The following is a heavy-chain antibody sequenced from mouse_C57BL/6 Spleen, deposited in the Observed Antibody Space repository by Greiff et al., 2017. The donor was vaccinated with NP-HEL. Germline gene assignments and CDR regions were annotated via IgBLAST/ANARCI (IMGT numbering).Heavy chain of an antibody. Sequence: EVQRVESGGGLVKPGGSLKLSCAASGFTFSSYTMSWVRQTPEKRLEWVATISGGGGNTYYPDSVKGRFTISRDNAKNTLYLQMSSLRSEDTALYYCARRDGYDERFAYWGQGTLVTVSA. J-gene: IGHJ3*01. D-gene: IGHD2-2*01. CDR2: ISGGGGNT. V-gene: IGHV5-9*01. CDR3: ARRDGYDERFAY. CDR1: GFTFSSYT.